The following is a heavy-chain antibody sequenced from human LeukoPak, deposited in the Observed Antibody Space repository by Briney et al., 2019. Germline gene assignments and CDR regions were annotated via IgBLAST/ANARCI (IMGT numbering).Heavy chain of an antibody. CDR2: MNPNSGNT. V-gene: IGHV1-8*01. CDR1: GYTFTSYD. J-gene: IGHJ4*02. Sequence: ASVKVSCKASGYTFTSYDINWVRQATGQGLEWMGWMNPNSGNTGYAQKFQGRGTITRNTSITTAYMELSSLRSEDTAVYYCARSKVGTSTLPIDYWGQGTLVTVSS. D-gene: IGHD1-26*01. CDR3: ARSKVGTSTLPIDY.